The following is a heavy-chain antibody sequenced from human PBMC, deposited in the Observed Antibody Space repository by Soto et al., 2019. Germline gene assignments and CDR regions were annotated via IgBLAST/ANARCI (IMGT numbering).Heavy chain of an antibody. Sequence: APVKVSCSAFGYTLTTYHMHGVRQAPGQGLEWIGIINPSGDTTTYAQKYQGRVTITRDTSTNTLFMELSSLRYEDTALYYCARPLIGTHTLAFDYWGQGTLVTVSS. CDR3: ARPLIGTHTLAFDY. J-gene: IGHJ4*02. D-gene: IGHD2-15*01. CDR2: INPSGDTT. V-gene: IGHV1-46*01. CDR1: GYTLTTYH.